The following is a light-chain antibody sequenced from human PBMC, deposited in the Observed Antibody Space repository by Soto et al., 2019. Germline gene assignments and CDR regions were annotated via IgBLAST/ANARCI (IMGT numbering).Light chain of an antibody. CDR3: QSYDSSLSAVV. Sequence: QSVLTQPRSVSGAPGQRVTISCIGSISNVGAGYDVHWYQQLPGAAPKLLISGNNNRPSGVPDRFSGSKSGTSASLAIAGLQAEDEADYYCQSYDSSLSAVVFGGGTKLTVL. V-gene: IGLV1-40*01. J-gene: IGLJ3*02. CDR1: ISNVGAGYD. CDR2: GNN.